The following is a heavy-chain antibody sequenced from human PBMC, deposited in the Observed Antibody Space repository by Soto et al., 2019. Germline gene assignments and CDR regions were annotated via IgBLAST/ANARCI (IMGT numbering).Heavy chain of an antibody. D-gene: IGHD3-3*01. CDR2: ITWNSRVL. J-gene: IGHJ4*02. Sequence: GGSLRLSCVGTGLNFDDFAMHWVRQAPGKGLEWVSGITWNSRVLAYADSVKGRFTISRDNARNSLYLHMDSLRDEDTALYYCAKGRYDFWSPYYFDSWGQGTLVTVSS. V-gene: IGHV3-9*01. CDR1: GLNFDDFA. CDR3: AKGRYDFWSPYYFDS.